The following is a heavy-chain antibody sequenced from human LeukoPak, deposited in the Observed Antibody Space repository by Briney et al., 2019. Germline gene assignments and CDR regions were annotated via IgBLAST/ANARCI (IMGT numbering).Heavy chain of an antibody. V-gene: IGHV3-23*01. J-gene: IGHJ4*02. Sequence: GGSLRLSCAASGFSFSSYAMSWVRQAPGKGLEWVSTISGSGGRTYYPDSVKGRFTISRDNSKNTLYLQMNSLRAEDTAVYYCAKDASPYYDFWSGYPPPGDWGQGTLVTVSS. D-gene: IGHD3-3*01. CDR3: AKDASPYYDFWSGYPPPGD. CDR2: ISGSGGRT. CDR1: GFSFSSYA.